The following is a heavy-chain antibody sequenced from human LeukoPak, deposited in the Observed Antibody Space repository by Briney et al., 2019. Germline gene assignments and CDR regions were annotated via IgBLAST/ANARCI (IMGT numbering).Heavy chain of an antibody. CDR1: GFTFSSYW. J-gene: IGHJ4*02. D-gene: IGHD1-26*01. CDR3: ARGGELLRPADY. CDR2: MNQDGSEK. Sequence: QPGGSLRLSCAASGFTFSSYWMSWVRQAPGKGLEWVANMNQDGSEKYYVDSVKGRFTISRDNAKNSLYLQMNNLRAEDTAVYYCARGGELLRPADYWGQGALVTVSS. V-gene: IGHV3-7*01.